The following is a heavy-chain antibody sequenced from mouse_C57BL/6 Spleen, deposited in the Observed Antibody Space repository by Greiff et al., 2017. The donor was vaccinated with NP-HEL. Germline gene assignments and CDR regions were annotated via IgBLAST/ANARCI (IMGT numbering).Heavy chain of an antibody. V-gene: IGHV1-39*01. J-gene: IGHJ2*01. D-gene: IGHD4-1*01. Sequence: VQLQQSGPSLFPPGASVKISCKASGYSFTDYNMNWVKQSNGKSLEWIGVINPNCGTTSYNQKFKGKATLTVDQSSSTAYMQLNSLTSEDSAVYYCAREIKLGLDYWGQSTTLTVSS. CDR1: GYSFTDYN. CDR3: AREIKLGLDY. CDR2: INPNCGTT.